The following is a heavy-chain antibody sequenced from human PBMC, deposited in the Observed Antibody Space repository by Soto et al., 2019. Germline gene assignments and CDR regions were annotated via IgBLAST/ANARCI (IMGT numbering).Heavy chain of an antibody. CDR2: IYYSGST. J-gene: IGHJ4*02. V-gene: IGHV4-59*01. Sequence: QVQLQESGPGLVKPSETLSLTCTVSGGSISCYYWSWIRQPPGKGLEWIGYIYYSGSTNYNPSLKSRVTISVDTSKNQFSLKLSSVTAADTAVYYCARRYGGNFDYWGQGTLVTVSS. CDR1: GGSISCYY. D-gene: IGHD3-16*01. CDR3: ARRYGGNFDY.